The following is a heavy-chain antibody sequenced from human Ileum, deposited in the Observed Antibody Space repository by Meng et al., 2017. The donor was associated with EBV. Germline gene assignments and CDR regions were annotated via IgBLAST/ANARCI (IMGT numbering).Heavy chain of an antibody. V-gene: IGHV4-4*02. D-gene: IGHD1-26*01. Sequence: QVHLQGAGPRLVKPSGTRSLTCAVSGDSIRSHRWWGWVRQPPTKGPEWIGEIFHVGTGNYNPSLKSRVTISMDTSKNQISLGLTSVTAADTAVYYCAARVGGSYSGFDLWGQGTLVTVSS. CDR2: IFHVGTG. J-gene: IGHJ4*02. CDR3: AARVGGSYSGFDL. CDR1: GDSIRSHRW.